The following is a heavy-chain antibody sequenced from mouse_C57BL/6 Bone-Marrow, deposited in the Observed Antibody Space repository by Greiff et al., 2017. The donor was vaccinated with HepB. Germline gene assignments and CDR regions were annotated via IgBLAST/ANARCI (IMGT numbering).Heavy chain of an antibody. D-gene: IGHD4-1*01. J-gene: IGHJ2*01. CDR2: IYPGSGNT. V-gene: IGHV1-66*01. Sequence: VQLQESGPELVKPGASVKISCKASGYSFTSYYIHWVKQTPGQGLEWIGWIYPGSGNTKYNEKFKGKATLTADTSSSTAYMQLSSLTSEDSAVYYCARSLGRVYWGQGTTLTVSS. CDR3: ARSLGRVY. CDR1: GYSFTSYY.